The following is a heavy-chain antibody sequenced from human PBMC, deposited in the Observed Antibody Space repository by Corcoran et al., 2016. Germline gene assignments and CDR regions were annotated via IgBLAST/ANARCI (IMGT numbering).Heavy chain of an antibody. Sequence: QVQLVESGGGVVQPGGSLRLSCTASGFTFSTVAMHWVRQAPGEGLEWVAVIWHDGSTKYYRDSVKGRCSSSRDNSSNTLYLQMNGLRGEDTAVYYCARDCGAGVWSGFHSWGQGTLVTVSS. CDR1: GFTFSTVA. CDR2: IWHDGSTK. J-gene: IGHJ4*02. V-gene: IGHV3-33*01. D-gene: IGHD3-3*01. CDR3: ARDCGAGVWSGFHS.